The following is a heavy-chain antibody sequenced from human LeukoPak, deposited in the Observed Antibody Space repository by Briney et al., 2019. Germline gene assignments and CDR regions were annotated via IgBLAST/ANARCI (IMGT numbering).Heavy chain of an antibody. CDR2: IYYSGVT. V-gene: IGHV4-39*01. CDR3: ARLFITLVRGVVSLYYFDY. Sequence: SETLSLTCAVSGDSISSSNYYWGWIRQPPGKGLEWIGSIYYSGVTYYNPSLKSRVTISVDTSTDQFSLRLSSVTAADTAVYYCARLFITLVRGVVSLYYFDYWGQGNLVTVSS. J-gene: IGHJ4*02. CDR1: GDSISSSNYY. D-gene: IGHD3-10*01.